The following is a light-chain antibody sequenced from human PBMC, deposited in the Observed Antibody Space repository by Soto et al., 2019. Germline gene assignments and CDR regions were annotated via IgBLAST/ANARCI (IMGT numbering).Light chain of an antibody. V-gene: IGKV3-11*01. CDR3: QQRSNWPPYT. CDR1: QSVSSY. J-gene: IGKJ2*01. CDR2: DAS. Sequence: EIVLTQSPATLSLSPGERATLSCRASQSVSSYLAWYQQKPGQAPRLLIYDASNRATGIPARLSGSGSGTDVTLTISRLDPEDFAVYYCQQRSNWPPYTFGQGTKREIK.